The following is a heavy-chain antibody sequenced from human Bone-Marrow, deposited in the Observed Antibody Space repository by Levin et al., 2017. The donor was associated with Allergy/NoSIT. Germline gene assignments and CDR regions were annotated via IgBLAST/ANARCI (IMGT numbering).Heavy chain of an antibody. V-gene: IGHV3-53*01. CDR1: GFIVSSNY. J-gene: IGHJ4*02. Sequence: GESLKISCAASGFIVSSNYMSWVRQAPGKGLEWVSVIYSGGSTYYADSVKGRFTISRDNSKNTLYIQMNSLRVEDTAVYYCASKAHDYGDYCRRKRCDGLFDSWGQGTLVTVSS. CDR3: ASKAHDYGDYCRRKRCDGLFDS. D-gene: IGHD4-17*01. CDR2: IYSGGST.